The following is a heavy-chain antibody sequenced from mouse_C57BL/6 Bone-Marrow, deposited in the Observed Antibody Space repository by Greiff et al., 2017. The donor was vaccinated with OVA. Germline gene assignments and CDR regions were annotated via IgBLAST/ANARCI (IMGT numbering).Heavy chain of an antibody. Sequence: EVQRVESGEGLVKPGGSLKLSCAASGFTFSSYAMSWVRQTPEKRLEWVAYISSGGDYISYADTVKGRFTISRDNARNPLYLQMSSLKSEDTAMYYCTRDGYYAMDYWGQGTSVTVSS. CDR2: ISSGGDYI. J-gene: IGHJ4*01. CDR3: TRDGYYAMDY. D-gene: IGHD2-3*01. CDR1: GFTFSSYA. V-gene: IGHV5-9-1*02.